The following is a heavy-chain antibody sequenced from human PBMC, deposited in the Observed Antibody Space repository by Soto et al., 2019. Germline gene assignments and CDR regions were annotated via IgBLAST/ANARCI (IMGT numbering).Heavy chain of an antibody. CDR3: ASFSSFDYFLLGDPNFGY. J-gene: IGHJ4*02. D-gene: IGHD3-9*01. CDR1: RGSISNSNYY. CDR2: VYFSGST. Sequence: TSETLSLTYSISRGSISNSNYYWGWIRQPPGKGLEWIASVYFSGSTHYNPSLKSRVTISVETSKTQFSLRLSSVTAADTAAYYCASFSSFDYFLLGDPNFGYWGQGTLVTVSS. V-gene: IGHV4-39*01.